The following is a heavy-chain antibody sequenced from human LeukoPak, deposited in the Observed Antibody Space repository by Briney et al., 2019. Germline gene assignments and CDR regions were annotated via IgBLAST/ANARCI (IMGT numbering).Heavy chain of an antibody. J-gene: IGHJ4*02. D-gene: IGHD3-3*01. V-gene: IGHV3-7*01. CDR2: INPDGSNM. Sequence: PGGSLTLSCASSGCIYSRYWMSWVGQAPWKGLEGVANINPDGSNMLYVDSVKGRFTISRDNAKNSLYLQMNNLRAEDTAVYFCVSGFLQWLYWGQGTLVTVSS. CDR3: VSGFLQWLY. CDR1: GCIYSRYW.